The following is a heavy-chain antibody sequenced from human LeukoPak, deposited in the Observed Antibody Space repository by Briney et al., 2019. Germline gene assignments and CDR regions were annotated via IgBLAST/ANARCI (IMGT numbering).Heavy chain of an antibody. J-gene: IGHJ6*02. V-gene: IGHV4-34*01. CDR1: GGSFSGYY. D-gene: IGHD3-3*01. CDR3: ARARYYDFWSGYYNEGYGMDV. CDR2: INHSGST. Sequence: PSETLSLTCAVYGGSFSGYYWSWIRQPPGKGLEWIGEINHSGSTNYNPSLKSRVTISVDTSKNQFSLELSSVTAADTAVYYCARARYYDFWSGYYNEGYGMDVWGQGTTVTVSS.